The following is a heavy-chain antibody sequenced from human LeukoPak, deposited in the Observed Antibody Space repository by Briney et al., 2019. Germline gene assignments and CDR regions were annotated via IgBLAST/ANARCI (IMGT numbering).Heavy chain of an antibody. D-gene: IGHD6-6*01. J-gene: IGHJ4*02. CDR2: INGYNGDT. Sequence: GASVKVSCKASGYTFTEYGISWGRQAPGQGLEWLAWINGYNGDTNHAQKLQGRVTMTTDTYTYTAFMELSSLATEHPAVHYCARDLRSRSVCYFDYWGQGTLVTVSS. V-gene: IGHV1-18*01. CDR1: GYTFTEYG. CDR3: ARDLRSRSVCYFDY.